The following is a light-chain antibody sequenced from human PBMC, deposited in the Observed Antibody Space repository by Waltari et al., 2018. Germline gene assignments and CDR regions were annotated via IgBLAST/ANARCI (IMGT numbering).Light chain of an antibody. CDR1: SPTTGAGYD. CDR3: QAYDRSLSGSV. Sequence: QSVLTQPPSVSGAPGQRVTLSCTGSSPTTGAGYDVNWYQQLPGTAPKLLIYGNSNRLSGVPDRFSGSKSGASASLAISGLQAEDEAEYYCQAYDRSLSGSVFGGGTKLTVL. V-gene: IGLV1-40*01. CDR2: GNS. J-gene: IGLJ2*01.